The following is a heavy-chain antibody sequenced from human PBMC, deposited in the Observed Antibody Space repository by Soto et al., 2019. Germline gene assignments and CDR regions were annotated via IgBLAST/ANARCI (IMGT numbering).Heavy chain of an antibody. D-gene: IGHD6-19*01. CDR3: AREGLYGSIQDNTFDI. Sequence: QVQLVQSGAEVKRSGASVRTSCKASGYTFNRHDINWVRQATGQGPEWIGWMNPNSGNTGYAQKFQGTVTLTRDSPITTAYMDLSSLTSEDTAIYYCAREGLYGSIQDNTFDIWGQGTMVSVSS. CDR1: GYTFNRHD. J-gene: IGHJ3*02. CDR2: MNPNSGNT. V-gene: IGHV1-8*01.